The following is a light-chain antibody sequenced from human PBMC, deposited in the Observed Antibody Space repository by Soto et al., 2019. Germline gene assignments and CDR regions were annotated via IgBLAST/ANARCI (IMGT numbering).Light chain of an antibody. CDR2: GAS. V-gene: IGKV3-15*01. CDR3: QHYNSYSEA. J-gene: IGKJ1*01. Sequence: DIVMTQSPATLSVSPGERVTFSCMASQGVSRKLAWYQHKPGQAPRLLISGASTGATGIPARFSGSGSGTEFTLTISSLQSEDCATYYCQHYNSYSEAFGQGTKVELK. CDR1: QGVSRK.